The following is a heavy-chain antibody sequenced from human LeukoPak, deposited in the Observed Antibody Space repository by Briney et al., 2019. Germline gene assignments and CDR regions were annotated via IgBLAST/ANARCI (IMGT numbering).Heavy chain of an antibody. CDR2: IYYSGST. CDR3: ARPQKGSPVIDY. V-gene: IGHV4-39*01. Sequence: SETLSLTCTVSGGSISSYYWGWIRQPPGKGLEWIGSIYYSGSTYYNPSLKSRVTISVDTSKNQFSLKLSSVTAADTAVYYCARPQKGSPVIDYWGQGTLVTVSS. CDR1: GGSISSYY. J-gene: IGHJ4*02.